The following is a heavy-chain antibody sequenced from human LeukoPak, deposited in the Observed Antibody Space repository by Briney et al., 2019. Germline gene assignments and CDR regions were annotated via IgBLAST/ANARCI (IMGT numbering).Heavy chain of an antibody. CDR1: GGSISSYY. J-gene: IGHJ4*02. V-gene: IGHV4-59*01. Sequence: SETLSLTCTVSGGSISSYYWSWIRQPPGKGLEWIGYIYYSGSTNYNPSLKSRVTISVDTSKNQFSQKLSSVTAADTAVYYCARDLSGSSAFDYWGQGTLVTVSS. CDR3: ARDLSGSSAFDY. D-gene: IGHD1-26*01. CDR2: IYYSGST.